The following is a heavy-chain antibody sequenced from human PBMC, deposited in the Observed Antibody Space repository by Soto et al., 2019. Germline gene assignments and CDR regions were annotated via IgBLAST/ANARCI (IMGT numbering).Heavy chain of an antibody. D-gene: IGHD5-12*01. CDR3: ARAWQYNGFDSRRDYYYGMDV. CDR1: GGTFSSYA. V-gene: IGHV1-69*01. CDR2: IIPRFGRA. J-gene: IGHJ6*02. Sequence: QVQLVQSGAEVKKPGSSVKVSCKASGGTFSSYAISWVRQAPGQGLEWVGGIIPRFGRANYAQKFQGRVTINADASTSTAYMEVSSLRSEGTAVYYCARAWQYNGFDSRRDYYYGMDVWGQGTTVTVSS.